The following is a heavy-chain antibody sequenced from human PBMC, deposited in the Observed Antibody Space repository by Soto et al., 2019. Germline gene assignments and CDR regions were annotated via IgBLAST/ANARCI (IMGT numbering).Heavy chain of an antibody. CDR1: GFSLTTSGVG. CDR3: AHRVLRSVFGLVTTTAIYFDF. V-gene: IGHV2-5*02. CDR2: IYWDDDK. J-gene: IGHJ4*02. D-gene: IGHD3-3*01. Sequence: QITLNESGPTVVRPTETLTLTCRFSGFSLTTSGVGVGWVRQSPGKAPEWLALIYWDDDKRYSESLKTRLTITTDTSKNHVVLTVANLDPTDTATYYCAHRVLRSVFGLVTTTAIYFDFWGQGTPVAVSS.